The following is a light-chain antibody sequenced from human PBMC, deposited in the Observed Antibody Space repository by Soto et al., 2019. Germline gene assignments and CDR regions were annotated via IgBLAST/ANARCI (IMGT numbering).Light chain of an antibody. Sequence: QSALTQPASVSGSPGQSITISCTGTSSDVGSYNLVSWYQQHPGKAPKLMIYEDSKRPSGVSNRFSGSKSGNTASLTISGIQTEDEADYYCCSYADSSTYVFGTGTKLTVL. V-gene: IGLV2-23*01. J-gene: IGLJ1*01. CDR2: EDS. CDR3: CSYADSSTYV. CDR1: SSDVGSYNL.